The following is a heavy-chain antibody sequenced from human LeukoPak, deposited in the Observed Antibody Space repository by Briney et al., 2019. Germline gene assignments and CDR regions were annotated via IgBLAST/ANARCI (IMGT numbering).Heavy chain of an antibody. CDR1: GYTFTSFD. CDR2: MNPNSGNT. J-gene: IGHJ4*02. CDR3: TRGSYYPY. Sequence: ASVKVSCKASGYTFTSFDINWVRQATGQGLEWMGWMNPNSGNTDYAQKFQGRVTMTRNTSISTAYMELSSLRPEDTAVYYCTRGSYYPYWGQGTLVTVSS. V-gene: IGHV1-8*01. D-gene: IGHD3-10*01.